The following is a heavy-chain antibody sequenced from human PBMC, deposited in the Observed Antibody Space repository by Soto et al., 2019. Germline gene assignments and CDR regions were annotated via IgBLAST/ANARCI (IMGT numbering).Heavy chain of an antibody. J-gene: IGHJ3*02. Sequence: SETLSLTCAVSGGSISSSNWWSWVRQPPGKGLEWIGEIYDCGSFNYNPSLKSRVTISVDKSKNQFSLKLSSVTAADTAVYYCARDSSSSYSSSTSCYTGGFFWSLSGNDAFDIWGQGTMVTVSS. V-gene: IGHV4-4*02. CDR1: GGSISSSNW. CDR3: ARDSSSSYSSSTSCYTGGFFWSLSGNDAFDI. CDR2: IYDCGSF. D-gene: IGHD2-2*02.